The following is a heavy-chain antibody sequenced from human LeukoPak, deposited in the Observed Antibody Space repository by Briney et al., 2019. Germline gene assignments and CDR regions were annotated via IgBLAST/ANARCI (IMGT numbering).Heavy chain of an antibody. V-gene: IGHV3-30-3*01. CDR2: ISYDGSNK. CDR1: GFTFSSYA. D-gene: IGHD3-10*01. CDR3: AREFGYHFDY. J-gene: IGHJ4*02. Sequence: GRSLRLSCAASGFTFSSYAMHWVRQAPGKGLEWVAVISYDGSNKYYADSVKGRFTISRDNSKNTLYLQMNSLGAEDTAVYYCAREFGYHFDYWGQGTLVTVSS.